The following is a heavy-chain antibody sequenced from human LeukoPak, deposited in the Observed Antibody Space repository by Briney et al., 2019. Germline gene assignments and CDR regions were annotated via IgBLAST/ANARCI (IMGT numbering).Heavy chain of an antibody. CDR1: GFTFGSYS. J-gene: IGHJ4*02. CDR3: EREGGYSYGSLGY. Sequence: PGGSLRLSCAASGFTFGSYSMNWVRQAPGKGLEWVSSISSSSSYIYYADSVKGRFTISRDNAKNSLYLQMNSLRAEDTAVYYCEREGGYSYGSLGYWGQGTLVTVSS. D-gene: IGHD5-18*01. CDR2: ISSSSSYI. V-gene: IGHV3-21*01.